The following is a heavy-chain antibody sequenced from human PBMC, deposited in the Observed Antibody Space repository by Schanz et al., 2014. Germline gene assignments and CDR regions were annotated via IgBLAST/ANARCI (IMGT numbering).Heavy chain of an antibody. D-gene: IGHD3-10*01. J-gene: IGHJ4*02. CDR1: GYTFTDNF. Sequence: QVQLVQSGAAVKRPGASVKVSCKASGYTFTDNFLHWVRQAPGQGLEWLGRINPKGGGTKPAQKFQGMFTMTRATSTLTAYMELSSLTPDDTAVHYCARDLRVRYYGSGSHDIWGQATLVTVSS. CDR2: INPKGGGT. V-gene: IGHV1-2*06. CDR3: ARDLRVRYYGSGSHDI.